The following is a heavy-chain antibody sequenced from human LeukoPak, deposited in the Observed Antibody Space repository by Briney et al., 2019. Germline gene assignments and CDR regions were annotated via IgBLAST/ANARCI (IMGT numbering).Heavy chain of an antibody. Sequence: SDTLSLTCSVSDGSIASNTYYWGWIRQPPGKGLEWIGSIHYRGSTYYNPSLRSRVIISVDTSKNQFSLKLSSVTAADTAVYYCARSINYYYDSSGARAACNPFDPWGLGTLVTVSS. D-gene: IGHD3-22*01. V-gene: IGHV4-39*01. CDR1: DGSIASNTYY. CDR2: IHYRGST. J-gene: IGHJ5*02. CDR3: ARSINYYYDSSGARAACNPFDP.